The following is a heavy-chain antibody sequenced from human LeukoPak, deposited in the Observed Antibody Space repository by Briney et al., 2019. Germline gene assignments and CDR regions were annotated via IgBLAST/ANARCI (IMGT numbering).Heavy chain of an antibody. CDR3: ARQGGRWSYGMDV. CDR2: IYYSGST. CDR1: GGSISSYY. Sequence: SEALSLTCTVSGGSISSYYWSWIRQPPGKGLEWIGYIYYSGSTNYNPSLKSRVTISVDTSKNQFSLKLSPVTAADTAVYYCARQGGRWSYGMDVWGQGTTVTVSS. V-gene: IGHV4-59*08. J-gene: IGHJ6*02. D-gene: IGHD2-15*01.